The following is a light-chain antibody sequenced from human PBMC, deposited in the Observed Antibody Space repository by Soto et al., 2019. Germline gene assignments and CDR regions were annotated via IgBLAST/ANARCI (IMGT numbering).Light chain of an antibody. CDR2: EVS. J-gene: IGLJ2*01. V-gene: IGLV2-23*02. CDR1: SSDVGSYNL. Sequence: QSALTQPASVSGSPGQSITISCTGTSSDVGSYNLVSWYQQHPGKAPKLMIYEVSKWSSGVSNRFSGSKSGNTASLTISGRQAEDEADYYCCSYAGSSTVIFGGGTKLTVL. CDR3: CSYAGSSTVI.